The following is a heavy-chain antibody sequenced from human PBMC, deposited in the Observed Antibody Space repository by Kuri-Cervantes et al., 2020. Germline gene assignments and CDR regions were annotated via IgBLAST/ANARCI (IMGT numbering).Heavy chain of an antibody. V-gene: IGHV3-33*06. J-gene: IGHJ4*02. CDR1: GFTFSSYA. D-gene: IGHD3-22*01. CDR2: IWYDGSNK. CDR3: AKGLWRSSGYLGDYFDY. Sequence: GESLKISCAASGFTFSSYAMTWVRQAPGKGLEWVAVIWYDGSNKYYADSVKGRFTISRDNSKNTLYLQMNSLRAEDTAVYYCAKGLWRSSGYLGDYFDYWGQGTLVTVSS.